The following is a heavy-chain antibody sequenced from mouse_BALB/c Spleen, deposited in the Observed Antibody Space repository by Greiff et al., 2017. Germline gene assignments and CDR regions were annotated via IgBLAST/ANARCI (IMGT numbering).Heavy chain of an antibody. V-gene: IGHV5-12-2*01. CDR3: ARSFLYDYYYAMDY. J-gene: IGHJ4*01. CDR2: ISNGGGST. D-gene: IGHD2-4*01. Sequence: EVQLVESGGGLVQPGGSLKLSCAASGFTFSSYTMSWVRQTPEKRLEWVAYISNGGGSTYYPDTVKGRFTISRDNAKNTLYLQMSSLKSEDTAMYYCARSFLYDYYYAMDYWGQGTSVTVSS. CDR1: GFTFSSYT.